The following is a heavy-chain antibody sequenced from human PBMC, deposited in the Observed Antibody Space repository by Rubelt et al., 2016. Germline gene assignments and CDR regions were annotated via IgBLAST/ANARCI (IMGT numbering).Heavy chain of an antibody. V-gene: IGHV1-24*01. J-gene: IGHJ4*02. D-gene: IGHD3-3*01. CDR1: GYTLTELS. Sequence: QVQLVQSGAEVKKPGASVKVSCKVSGYTLTELSMHWVRQAPGTGLAWMGGFDPEDGETIYAQKFQGRVTMTEDTSTDTAYMVLSSLRSEDTAVYYCATIGLEWLLEDYWGQGTLVTVSS. CDR2: FDPEDGET. CDR3: ATIGLEWLLEDY.